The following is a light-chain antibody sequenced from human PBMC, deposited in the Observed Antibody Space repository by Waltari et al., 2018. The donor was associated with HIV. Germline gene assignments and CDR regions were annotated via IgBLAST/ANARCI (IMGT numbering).Light chain of an antibody. CDR1: QTINIF. V-gene: IGKV1-39*01. CDR2: GAS. J-gene: IGKJ5*01. CDR3: QQRINAAIT. Sequence: DIQMTQSPSSLSASVGDTVTITCRASQTINIFVNWYQQRPGKPPNLLIYGASSLQPGVPSRFSARASGANFTLTITRLQPEDFATYYCQQRINAAITLGQGTRL.